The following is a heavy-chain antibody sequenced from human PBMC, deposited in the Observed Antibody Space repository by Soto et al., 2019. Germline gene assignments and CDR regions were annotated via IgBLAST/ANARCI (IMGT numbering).Heavy chain of an antibody. CDR1: GFTFSTYG. J-gene: IGHJ6*02. V-gene: IGHV3-30*18. D-gene: IGHD5-18*01. CDR3: AKDDTVRDYDYGMDV. CDR2: ISYDGSSK. Sequence: GGSLRLSCTASGFTFSTYGMHWVRQAPGKGLEWVSFISYDGSSKYYIASVKGRFTISRDNSKNTLYLQMNNLRAEDTAVYYCAKDDTVRDYDYGMDVWGQGTTVTVSS.